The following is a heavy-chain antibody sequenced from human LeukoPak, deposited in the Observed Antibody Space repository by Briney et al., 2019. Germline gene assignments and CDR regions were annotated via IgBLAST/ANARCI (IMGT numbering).Heavy chain of an antibody. Sequence: SETLSLTCAVHGGSFSGYYWSWIRQPPGKGLEWIGEINHSGSTNYNPSLKSRVTISVDTSKNQFSLKLSSVTAADTAVYYCARGGGSSHYWGQGTLVTVSS. CDR1: GGSFSGYY. J-gene: IGHJ4*02. D-gene: IGHD6-13*01. CDR2: INHSGST. V-gene: IGHV4-34*01. CDR3: ARGGGSSHY.